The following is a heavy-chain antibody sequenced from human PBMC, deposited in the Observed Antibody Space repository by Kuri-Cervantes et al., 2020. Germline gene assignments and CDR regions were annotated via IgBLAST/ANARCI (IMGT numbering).Heavy chain of an antibody. CDR3: ARQDDAFDI. CDR2: IYYSGST. CDR1: GGSISSSSYY. V-gene: IGHV4-39*01. J-gene: IGHJ3*02. Sequence: GSLRLSCTVSGGSISSSSYYWGWIRQPPGKGLEWIGSIYYSGSTYYNPSLKSRVTISVDTSNNQFSLKLSSVTAADTAVYYCARQDDAFDIWGQGTMVTVSS.